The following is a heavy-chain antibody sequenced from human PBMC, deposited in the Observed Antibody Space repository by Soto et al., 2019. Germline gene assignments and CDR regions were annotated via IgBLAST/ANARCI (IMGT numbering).Heavy chain of an antibody. CDR3: AREWELLYGMDV. Sequence: QVQLQESGPGLVKPSETLSLTCTVSGGSVSSGSYYWSWIRQPPGKGLEWIGYIYYSGRTNYNPSLKDRVTISAATSKNQFSLKLSSVTDAYTAVYYCAREWELLYGMDVWGQGTTVTVSS. V-gene: IGHV4-61*01. CDR2: IYYSGRT. D-gene: IGHD1-26*01. J-gene: IGHJ6*02. CDR1: GGSVSSGSYY.